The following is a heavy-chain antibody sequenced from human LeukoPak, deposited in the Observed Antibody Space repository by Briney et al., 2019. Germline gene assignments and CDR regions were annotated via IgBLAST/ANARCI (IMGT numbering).Heavy chain of an antibody. CDR3: ARANSNYKSYYYYYMDV. D-gene: IGHD4-11*01. Sequence: SVKVSCKASGGTFSSYAISWVRQAPGQGLEWMGGIIPIFGTANYAQKFQGRVTITADEFTSTAYMELSSLRSEDTAVYYCARANSNYKSYYYYYMDVWGKGTTVTVSS. V-gene: IGHV1-69*13. J-gene: IGHJ6*03. CDR2: IIPIFGTA. CDR1: GGTFSSYA.